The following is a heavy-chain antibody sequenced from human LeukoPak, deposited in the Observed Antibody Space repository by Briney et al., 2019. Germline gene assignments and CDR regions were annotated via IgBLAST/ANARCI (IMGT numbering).Heavy chain of an antibody. V-gene: IGHV3-23*01. CDR3: ARDRPNYYGANGHYYRRDGDY. J-gene: IGHJ4*02. D-gene: IGHD3-22*01. CDR1: GFTFSISA. Sequence: GGSLRLSCAASGFTFSISAMSWVRQAPGKGLEWVSSITSSGETTYYAGSVKGQFTISRDNSKNTVYLQMNSLRAEDTAVYYCARDRPNYYGANGHYYRRDGDYWGQGTLVTVSS. CDR2: ITSSGETT.